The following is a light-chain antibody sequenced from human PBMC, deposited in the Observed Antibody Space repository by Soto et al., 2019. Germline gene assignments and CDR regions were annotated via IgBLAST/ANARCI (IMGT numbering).Light chain of an antibody. J-gene: IGKJ1*01. CDR1: QSISSY. CDR2: AAS. Sequence: DIQMTQSPSSLSASVGYRVTITCRASQSISSYLNWYQQKPGKAPKLLIYAASSLQSGVPSRFSGSGSGTDFTLTISSLQPEDFATYYCQQYNSYSGTFGQGTKVDI. V-gene: IGKV1-39*01. CDR3: QQYNSYSGT.